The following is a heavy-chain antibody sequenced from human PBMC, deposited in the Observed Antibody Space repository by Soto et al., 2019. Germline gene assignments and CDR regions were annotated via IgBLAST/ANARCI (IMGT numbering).Heavy chain of an antibody. CDR2: INHSGST. J-gene: IGHJ6*02. V-gene: IGHV4-34*01. CDR1: GGSFSGYY. CDR3: ARLRCSGGSCYSPHPHDYYYYGMDV. Sequence: ASETLSLTCAVYGGSFSGYYWSWIRQPPGKGLEWIGEINHSGSTNYNPSLKSRVTISVDTSKNQFSLKLSSVTAGDTAVYYCARLRCSGGSCYSPHPHDYYYYGMDVWGQGTTVTVSS. D-gene: IGHD2-15*01.